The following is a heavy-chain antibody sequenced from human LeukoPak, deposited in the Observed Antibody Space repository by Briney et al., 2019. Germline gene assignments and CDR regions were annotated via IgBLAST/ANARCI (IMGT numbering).Heavy chain of an antibody. CDR1: GFTFDDYG. Sequence: GGSLRLSCAASGFTFDDYGMSWIRQAPGKGLEWVSYISSSGSTIYYADSVKGRFTISRDNAKNTLYLQMNSLRAEDTAVYYCARGLSGYASSLGYWGQGTLVTVSA. CDR2: ISSSGSTI. V-gene: IGHV3-11*04. CDR3: ARGLSGYASSLGY. D-gene: IGHD6-6*01. J-gene: IGHJ4*02.